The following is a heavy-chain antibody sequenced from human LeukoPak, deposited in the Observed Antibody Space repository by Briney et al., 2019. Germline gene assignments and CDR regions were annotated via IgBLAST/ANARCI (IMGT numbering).Heavy chain of an antibody. CDR2: IYPGDSDT. D-gene: IGHD3-3*01. Sequence: GESLKISCKGSGYSFTSYWIGWVRQMPGKGLEWMGIIYPGDSDTRYSPSFQGQVTISADKSISTAYLQWSSLKASDTAMYYLAGPKFFFHIFAGSPPPDAFDIWGQGTMVTVSS. CDR1: GYSFTSYW. J-gene: IGHJ3*02. V-gene: IGHV5-51*01. CDR3: AGPKFFFHIFAGSPPPDAFDI.